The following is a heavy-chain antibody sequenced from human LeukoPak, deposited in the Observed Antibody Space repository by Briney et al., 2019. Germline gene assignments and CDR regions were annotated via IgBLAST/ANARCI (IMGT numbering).Heavy chain of an antibody. J-gene: IGHJ4*02. D-gene: IGHD3-10*01. V-gene: IGHV3-21*01. CDR2: ISSSSSYM. CDR3: ARDMDGYFDY. Sequence: GGSLRLSCAASGFTFTSYNMNWVRQAPGKGLEWVSCISSSSSYMYYADSVKGRFTISRDNAKNSLYLQMNSLRAEDTAAYHCARDMDGYFDYWGQGTLVTVSS. CDR1: GFTFTSYN.